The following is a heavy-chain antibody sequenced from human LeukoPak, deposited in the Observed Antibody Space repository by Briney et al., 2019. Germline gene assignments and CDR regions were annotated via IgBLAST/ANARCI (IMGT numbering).Heavy chain of an antibody. CDR3: ARGGDYGGNPGYFQH. J-gene: IGHJ1*01. Sequence: ASVTVSCKASGYTFTSYYMHWVRQAPGQGHEWMGIINPSGGSTSYAQKFQGRVTLTRDTPTSTVYMELSSLRSEDTAVYYCARGGDYGGNPGYFQHWGQGTLVTVSS. D-gene: IGHD4-23*01. CDR2: INPSGGST. V-gene: IGHV1-46*01. CDR1: GYTFTSYY.